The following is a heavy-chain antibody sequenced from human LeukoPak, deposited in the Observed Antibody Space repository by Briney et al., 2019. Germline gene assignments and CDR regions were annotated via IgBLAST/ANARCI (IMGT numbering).Heavy chain of an antibody. V-gene: IGHV3-74*01. CDR3: ARGHNRYYFDY. D-gene: IGHD2/OR15-2a*01. CDR1: GFTFSDYW. Sequence: GGSLRLSCAASGFTFSDYWMHWVRQAPGKGLVWLSRINRDGSTTNFADSVKGRFTISRDNAKNTLYLQMNSLRAEDTAVYFCARGHNRYYFDYWGQGTLVIVSS. CDR2: INRDGSTT. J-gene: IGHJ4*02.